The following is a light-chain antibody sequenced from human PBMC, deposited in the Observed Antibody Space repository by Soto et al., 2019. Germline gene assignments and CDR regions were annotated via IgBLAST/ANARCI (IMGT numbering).Light chain of an antibody. CDR2: EVN. CDR3: SSYTSSSTLYV. J-gene: IGLJ1*01. CDR1: SSDVGSYTY. V-gene: IGLV2-14*01. Sequence: QSALAQPASVSGSPRQSITISCTGASSDVGSYTYVSWYQQHPGKAPKLMIYEVNNRPSGVSNRFSGSKSGNTASLTISGLQAEDEADYYCSSYTSSSTLYVFGTGTKVP.